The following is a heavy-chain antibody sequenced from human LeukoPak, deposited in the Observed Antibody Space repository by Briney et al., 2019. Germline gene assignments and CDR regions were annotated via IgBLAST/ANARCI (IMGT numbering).Heavy chain of an antibody. V-gene: IGHV4-39*07. CDR2: INHSGST. J-gene: IGHJ1*01. D-gene: IGHD6-19*01. CDR1: GGSISSSSYY. Sequence: SETLSLTCTVSGGSISSSSYYWGWIRQPPGKGLEWIGEINHSGSTNYNPSLKSRVTISVDTSKNQFSLKLSSVTAADTAVYYCARGGGQWLVRYFQHWGQGTLVTVSS. CDR3: ARGGGQWLVRYFQH.